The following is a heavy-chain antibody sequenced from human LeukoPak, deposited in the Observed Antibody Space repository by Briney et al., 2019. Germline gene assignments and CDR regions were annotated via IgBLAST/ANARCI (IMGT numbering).Heavy chain of an antibody. D-gene: IGHD4-23*01. CDR2: ISSSGST. V-gene: IGHV4-59*08. CDR1: SGSIISYF. J-gene: IGHJ4*02. CDR3: ARHYGGAKFFDY. Sequence: SETLSLTCTVSSGSIISYFWSWVRQPPGRGLEWIGFISSSGSTSYNPSLGSRVTVSVDTSKNQFSLRLSSVTAADTAIYYCARHYGGAKFFDYWGQGILVTVSS.